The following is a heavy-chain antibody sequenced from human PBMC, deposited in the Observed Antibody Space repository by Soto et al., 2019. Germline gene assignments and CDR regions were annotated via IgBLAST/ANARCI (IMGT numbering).Heavy chain of an antibody. CDR2: IIPIFGTA. J-gene: IGHJ6*02. CDR3: ARDGKEQWLARTTYYYYGMDV. Sequence: SVKVSCKSSGGTFSSYAISWVRQAPGQGLEWMGGIIPIFGTANYAQKFQGRVTITADESTSTAYMELSSLRSEDTAVYYCARDGKEQWLARTTYYYYGMDVWGQGTTVTVSS. D-gene: IGHD6-19*01. CDR1: GGTFSSYA. V-gene: IGHV1-69*13.